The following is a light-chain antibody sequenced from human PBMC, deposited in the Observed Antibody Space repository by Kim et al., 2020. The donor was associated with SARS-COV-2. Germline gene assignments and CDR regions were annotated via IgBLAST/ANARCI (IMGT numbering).Light chain of an antibody. CDR2: DAS. J-gene: IGKJ1*01. CDR1: QSISNW. V-gene: IGKV1-5*01. CDR3: QQYNSYPWT. Sequence: ASVGDRVTITCRDSQSISNWLAWYQQKPEKAPKLLIYDASSLESGVPSRFSGSGSGTEFTLTISSLQPDDFATYYCQQYNSYPWTFGQGTKVDIK.